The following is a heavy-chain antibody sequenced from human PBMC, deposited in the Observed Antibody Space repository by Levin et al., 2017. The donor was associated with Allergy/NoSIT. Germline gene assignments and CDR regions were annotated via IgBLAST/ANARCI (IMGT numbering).Heavy chain of an antibody. V-gene: IGHV4-34*01. J-gene: IGHJ5*02. D-gene: IGHD4-23*01. Sequence: SETLSLTCAVYGGSFSGYYWSWIRQPPGKGLEWIGEINHSGSTNYNPSLKSRVTISVDTSKNQFSLKLSSVTAADTAVYYCARVPPSRGVVTPWGQGTLVTVSS. CDR3: ARVPPSRGVVTP. CDR2: INHSGST. CDR1: GGSFSGYY.